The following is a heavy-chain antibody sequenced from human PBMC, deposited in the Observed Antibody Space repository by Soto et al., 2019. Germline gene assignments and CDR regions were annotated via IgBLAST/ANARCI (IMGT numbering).Heavy chain of an antibody. CDR2: INAGNGNT. J-gene: IGHJ6*02. Sequence: QVQLVQSGAEVKKPGASVKVSCKASGYTFTSYAMHWVRQAPGQRLEWMGWINAGNGNTKYSQKFQGRVTITRDTSASTAYMGLSSLRSEDTAVYYCARDYYGSGSGLYGMDVWGQGTTVTVSS. CDR3: ARDYYGSGSGLYGMDV. D-gene: IGHD3-10*01. CDR1: GYTFTSYA. V-gene: IGHV1-3*01.